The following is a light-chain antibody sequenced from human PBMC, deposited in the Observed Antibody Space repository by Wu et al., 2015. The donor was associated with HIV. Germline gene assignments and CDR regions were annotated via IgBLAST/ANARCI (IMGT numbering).Light chain of an antibody. CDR3: QQYENSPHT. CDR1: QEINRPY. Sequence: DIVLTQSPGTLSLSPGERATLSCRSSQEINRPYLAWFQQRRGQAPRLLIYGTSTRATGIPDRFSGSASGTDFTLTINGLEPEDFAVYYCQQYENSPHTFGQGTELEI. J-gene: IGKJ2*01. CDR2: GTS. V-gene: IGKV3-20*01.